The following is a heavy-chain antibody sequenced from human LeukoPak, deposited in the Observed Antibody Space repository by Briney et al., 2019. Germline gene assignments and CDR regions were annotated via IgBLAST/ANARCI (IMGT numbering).Heavy chain of an antibody. CDR3: ARDAHYYDSSGYYSAPHFDY. CDR1: GFTFSSYW. V-gene: IGHV3-74*01. J-gene: IGHJ4*02. Sequence: PGGSLRLSCAASGFTFSSYWMRWVRQAPGKGLVWVSRINSDGSSTSYADSVKGRFTISRDNAKNTLYLQMNSLRAEDTAVYYCARDAHYYDSSGYYSAPHFDYWGQGTLVTVSS. D-gene: IGHD3-22*01. CDR2: INSDGSST.